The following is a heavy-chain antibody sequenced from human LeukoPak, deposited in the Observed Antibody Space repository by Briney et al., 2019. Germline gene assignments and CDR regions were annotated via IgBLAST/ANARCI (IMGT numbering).Heavy chain of an antibody. J-gene: IGHJ6*03. CDR2: MNGGNGNT. D-gene: IGHD2-15*01. V-gene: IGHV1-3*01. CDR1: GDIFTDYA. Sequence: AAVKIFCKASGDIFTDYAMHWWRQAPGERPEWMGGMNGGNGNTKYSQKFQGRITLIRDTSAATAYMELSSLRHDDLAVYYCARGRGTSGSNRDFYYYYYMDVWGKGTTVTVSS. CDR3: ARGRGTSGSNRDFYYYYYMDV.